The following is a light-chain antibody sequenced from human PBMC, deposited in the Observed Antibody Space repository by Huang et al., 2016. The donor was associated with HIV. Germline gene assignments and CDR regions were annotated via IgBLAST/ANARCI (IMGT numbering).Light chain of an antibody. J-gene: IGKJ2*01. Sequence: DVVMSQTPPSLPVALGQPAAISCRSSQSLVHSDGNTYLNWFHQRPGQSPRRLFYKVSNRDSGVPDRFGGSGAGTDFTLQINKVEAGDVGLYFCMQGTHWPGAFGQGTKLEV. CDR1: QSLVHSDGNTY. CDR3: MQGTHWPGA. CDR2: KVS. V-gene: IGKV2-30*02.